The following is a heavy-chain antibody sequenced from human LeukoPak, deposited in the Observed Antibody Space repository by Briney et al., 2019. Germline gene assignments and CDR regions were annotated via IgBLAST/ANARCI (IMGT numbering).Heavy chain of an antibody. CDR3: ARELRDYYDSSGYFGSFYYFDY. V-gene: IGHV4-4*07. D-gene: IGHD3-22*01. CDR2: IYSSGST. J-gene: IGHJ4*02. Sequence: SETLSLTCTVSGESINSFYWSWIRQPAGKGLEWIGRIYSSGSTNYNPSLQSRVTISVDTSKNQFSLKLSSVTAADTAVYYCARELRDYYDSSGYFGSFYYFDYWGQGTLVTVSS. CDR1: GESINSFY.